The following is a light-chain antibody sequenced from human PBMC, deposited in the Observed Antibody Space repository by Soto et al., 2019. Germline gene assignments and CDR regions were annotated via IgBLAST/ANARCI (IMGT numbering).Light chain of an antibody. Sequence: ITQPPATLSLSPGDGATLSCRASQGNRHTLAGYQHKPGQAPRPLIYDTSTGATGVPARFSGSRSGTEFTLTINSLQSEVFAVYYCQRYNNWPLSFGGGTKV. CDR3: QRYNNWPLS. J-gene: IGKJ4*01. V-gene: IGKV3-15*01. CDR1: QGNRHT. CDR2: DTS.